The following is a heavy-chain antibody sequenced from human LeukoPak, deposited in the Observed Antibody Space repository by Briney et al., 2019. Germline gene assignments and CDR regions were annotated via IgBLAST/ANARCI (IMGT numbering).Heavy chain of an antibody. Sequence: ASVKVSCKASGYTFTGYYMHWVRQAPGQGLEWMGRINPNSGGTNYAQKFQGRVTMTRDTSISTAYMELRSLRSDDTAVYYCARSDPRASAFDIWGQGTMVTVSS. V-gene: IGHV1-2*06. CDR2: INPNSGGT. CDR3: ARSDPRASAFDI. J-gene: IGHJ3*02. CDR1: GYTFTGYY.